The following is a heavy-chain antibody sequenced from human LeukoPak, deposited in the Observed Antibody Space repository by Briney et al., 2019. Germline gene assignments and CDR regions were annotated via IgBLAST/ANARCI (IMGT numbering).Heavy chain of an antibody. V-gene: IGHV1-69*13. Sequence: ASVKVSCKASGGTFSSYAISWVRQAPGQGLEWMGGIIPIFGTANYAQKFQGRVTITADESTSTAYMELSSLRSEDTAVYYCATGLLYCRSTSCYRSGFDYWGQGTLVTVSS. J-gene: IGHJ4*02. CDR1: GGTFSSYA. D-gene: IGHD2-2*02. CDR3: ATGLLYCRSTSCYRSGFDY. CDR2: IIPIFGTA.